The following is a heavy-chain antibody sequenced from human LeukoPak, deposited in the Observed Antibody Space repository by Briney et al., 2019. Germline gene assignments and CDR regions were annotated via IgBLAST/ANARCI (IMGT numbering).Heavy chain of an antibody. CDR2: ISWNSGSI. Sequence: GGSLRLSCEASGFTFDDYAMHWVRQAPGKGLEWVSGISWNSGSIGYADSVKGRFTISRDNAKNSLYLQMNSLRAEDTALYYCAKASGRLRFLEWFFDYWGQGTLVTVSS. CDR3: AKASGRLRFLEWFFDY. V-gene: IGHV3-9*01. CDR1: GFTFDDYA. D-gene: IGHD3-3*01. J-gene: IGHJ4*02.